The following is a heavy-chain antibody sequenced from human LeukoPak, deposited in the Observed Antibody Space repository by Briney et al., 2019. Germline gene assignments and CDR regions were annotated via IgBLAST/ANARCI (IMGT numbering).Heavy chain of an antibody. D-gene: IGHD3-22*01. CDR2: INPNSGGT. Sequence: ASVKASCKASGYTSTGYYMHWVRQAPGQGLEWMGWINPNSGGTNYAQKFQGRVTMTRDTSISTAYMELSRLRSDDTAVYYCARVVVRRGYYYYYGMDVWGQGTTVTVSS. J-gene: IGHJ6*02. CDR1: GYTSTGYY. V-gene: IGHV1-2*02. CDR3: ARVVVRRGYYYYYGMDV.